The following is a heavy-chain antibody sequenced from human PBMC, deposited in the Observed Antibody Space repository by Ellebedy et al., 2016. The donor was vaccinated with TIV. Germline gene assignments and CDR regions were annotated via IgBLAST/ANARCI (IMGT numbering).Heavy chain of an antibody. D-gene: IGHD3-16*01. CDR3: ARDASLPGGIDY. CDR2: INTDGSYT. J-gene: IGHJ4*02. CDR1: EFSFSAYW. V-gene: IGHV3-74*01. Sequence: GGSLRLSCAASEFSFSAYWMHWVRQAPGKGLVWVSGINTDGSYTSYADSVKGRFTVSRDNAKNTLYLQMNSLRAEDTAVYYCARDASLPGGIDYWGQGTLVPVSS.